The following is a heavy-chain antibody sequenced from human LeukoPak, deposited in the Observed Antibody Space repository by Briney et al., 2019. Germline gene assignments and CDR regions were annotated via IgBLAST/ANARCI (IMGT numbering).Heavy chain of an antibody. V-gene: IGHV4-34*01. CDR3: ARAGIAARLFDY. CDR2: INHSGST. Sequence: SETLSLTCAVYGGSFSGYYWSWIRQPPGKGLEWIGEINHSGSTNYNPSLKSRVTISVDTSKNQFSLKLSSVTAADTTVYYCARAGIAARLFDYWGQGTLVTVSS. J-gene: IGHJ4*02. D-gene: IGHD6-6*01. CDR1: GGSFSGYY.